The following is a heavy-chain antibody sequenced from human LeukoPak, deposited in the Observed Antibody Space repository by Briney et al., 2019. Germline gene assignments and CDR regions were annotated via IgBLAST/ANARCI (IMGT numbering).Heavy chain of an antibody. Sequence: PSETLSLTCGVSGGSITNTNHWTWVRRPPGKGLEWIGEVNLQGSTNYNPSLMGRVAIAVDTSENHISLQLTSVTAADTAVYYCAREGGRYRPLDYSGQGTLVTVSS. CDR2: VNLQGST. CDR1: GGSITNTNH. D-gene: IGHD3-16*02. CDR3: AREGGRYRPLDY. J-gene: IGHJ4*02. V-gene: IGHV4-4*02.